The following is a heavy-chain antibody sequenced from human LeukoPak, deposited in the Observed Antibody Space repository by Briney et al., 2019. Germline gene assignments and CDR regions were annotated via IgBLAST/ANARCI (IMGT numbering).Heavy chain of an antibody. Sequence: GGSLRLSCAASGFTFSSYEMNWVRQAPGKGLEWVSYISSSGSTIYYADSVKGRFTISRDNAKNSLYLQMNSLRAEDTAVYYCARDPCGGDCYAFDYWGQGTLVTVSS. CDR1: GFTFSSYE. CDR2: ISSSGSTI. CDR3: ARDPCGGDCYAFDY. J-gene: IGHJ4*02. V-gene: IGHV3-48*03. D-gene: IGHD2-21*02.